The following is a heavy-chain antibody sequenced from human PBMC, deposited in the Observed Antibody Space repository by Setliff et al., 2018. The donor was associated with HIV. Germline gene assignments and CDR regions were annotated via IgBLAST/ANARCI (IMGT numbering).Heavy chain of an antibody. CDR2: IIPVFNTG. CDR1: GGIFINSA. J-gene: IGHJ3*01. Sequence: ASVKVSCKASGGIFINSAFTWVRQAPGQGLEWMGSIIPVFNTGNYAQKFQNRVTITADESTSTAYMELSSLRSEDTAVYFCATGRHYYDSSDYPANPFDVWGQGTMVTVSS. V-gene: IGHV1-69*13. CDR3: ATGRHYYDSSDYPANPFDV. D-gene: IGHD3-22*01.